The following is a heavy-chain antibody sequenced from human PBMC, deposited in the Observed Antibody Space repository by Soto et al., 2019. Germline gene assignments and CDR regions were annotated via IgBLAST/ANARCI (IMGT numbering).Heavy chain of an antibody. V-gene: IGHV1-18*04. J-gene: IGHJ4*02. Sequence: LVQSGAEAKKPGTSVKVSCKASGYTFSTSTISWLRQAPGQGLEWMGWIKAYSGSTNYAPQLQGRVTMTTDTSASTAYLELRSLTSDDTAMYSCAIADYGDDDYWGQGTLVTVSS. CDR1: GYTFSTST. D-gene: IGHD4-17*01. CDR3: AIADYGDDDY. CDR2: IKAYSGST.